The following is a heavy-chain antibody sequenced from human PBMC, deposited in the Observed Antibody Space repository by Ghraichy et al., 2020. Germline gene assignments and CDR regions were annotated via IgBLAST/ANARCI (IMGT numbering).Heavy chain of an antibody. Sequence: GGSLRLSCAASGFTFSTYAMTWVRQAPGKGLEWVSGISGRGGTTYYADSVKGRFTISRDSFNNTLFLQMNSLRDDDTAVYHCARGEEVEYCVGGVCSTVRFFDMDVWTQGTTVTVSS. J-gene: IGHJ6*02. CDR3: ARGEEVEYCVGGVCSTVRFFDMDV. CDR2: ISGRGGTT. V-gene: IGHV3-23*01. CDR1: GFTFSTYA. D-gene: IGHD2-8*02.